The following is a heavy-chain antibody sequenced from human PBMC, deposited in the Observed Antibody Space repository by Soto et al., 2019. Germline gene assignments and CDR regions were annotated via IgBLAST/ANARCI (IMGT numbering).Heavy chain of an antibody. CDR3: ATRSRAFDY. CDR1: GYTFTNFG. CDR2: ISTYKGNT. Sequence: QVQLVQSGPEVKKPGASVKVSCKTSGYTFTNFGIAWVRQAPGQGLEWMGWISTYKGNTNYAQKFQGRVTMTTDTATSPAYMDLRSLRSDDTAVYYCATRSRAFDYWGQGTLVTVSS. J-gene: IGHJ4*02. V-gene: IGHV1-18*01.